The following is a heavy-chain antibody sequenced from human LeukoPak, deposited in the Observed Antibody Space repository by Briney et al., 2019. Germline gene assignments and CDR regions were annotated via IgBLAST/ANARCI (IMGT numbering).Heavy chain of an antibody. Sequence: SETLSLTCTVSGGSISSGGYYWSWIRQPPGKGLEWIGYIYRSGSTYYNPSLKSRVTISVDRSKNQFSLKLSSVTAADTAVYYCARWIPLNIVVVPAAIGPWGQGTLVTVSS. J-gene: IGHJ5*02. D-gene: IGHD2-2*01. CDR1: GGSISSGGYY. CDR2: IYRSGST. CDR3: ARWIPLNIVVVPAAIGP. V-gene: IGHV4-30-2*01.